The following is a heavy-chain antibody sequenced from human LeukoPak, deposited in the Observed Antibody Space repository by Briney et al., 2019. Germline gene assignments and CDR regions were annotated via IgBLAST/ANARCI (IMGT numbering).Heavy chain of an antibody. Sequence: LAGGSLRLSCAAAGFTFSRYWMHWVRQAPGKGLVWVSSLNSGGSSTNYADSVKGRFTISRDSAKNTLYLQMNSLRAEDTAMYYCAKDYGGGRRAFDIWGPGTRVTVSS. CDR1: GFTFSRYW. J-gene: IGHJ3*02. CDR3: AKDYGGGRRAFDI. V-gene: IGHV3-74*01. CDR2: LNSGGSST. D-gene: IGHD4-23*01.